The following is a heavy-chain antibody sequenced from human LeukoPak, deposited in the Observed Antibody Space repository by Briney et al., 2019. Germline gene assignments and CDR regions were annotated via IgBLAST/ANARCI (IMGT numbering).Heavy chain of an antibody. J-gene: IGHJ4*02. Sequence: GGSLRLSCAASGFTFSNCAMSWVRQAPGKGLEWVSAIGGSDGVTPYADSVKGRFTVFRDNSKNTLYLEMSNLRVEDTALYYCAKRPNSDSGSYYFDHWGQGTLVTVSS. CDR1: GFTFSNCA. V-gene: IGHV3-23*01. CDR3: AKRPNSDSGSYYFDH. CDR2: IGGSDGVT. D-gene: IGHD3-10*01.